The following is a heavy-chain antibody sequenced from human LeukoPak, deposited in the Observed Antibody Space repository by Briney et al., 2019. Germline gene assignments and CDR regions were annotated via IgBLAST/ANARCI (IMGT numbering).Heavy chain of an antibody. CDR3: ARAGGGSRRPGY. V-gene: IGHV3-23*01. Sequence: PGGSLRLSCAASGFTFSNYAMSWVRQAPGKGLEWVSAISGDGGSTYYADSVKGRFTISRDNAKNSLYLQMNSLRAEDTAVYYCARAGGGSRRPGYWGQGTLVTVSS. CDR1: GFTFSNYA. J-gene: IGHJ4*02. CDR2: ISGDGGST. D-gene: IGHD1-26*01.